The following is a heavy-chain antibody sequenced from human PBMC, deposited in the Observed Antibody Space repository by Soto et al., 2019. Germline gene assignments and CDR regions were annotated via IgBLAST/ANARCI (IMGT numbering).Heavy chain of an antibody. CDR1: GFTFSSYA. Sequence: RLSCAASGFTFSSYAMSWVRQAPGKGLDWVSAISGSGGSTYYADSVKGRFTISRDNSKNTLYLQMNSLRAEDTAVYYCAKKRANWFDPWGQGTLVTVSS. J-gene: IGHJ5*02. CDR3: AKKRANWFDP. V-gene: IGHV3-23*01. CDR2: ISGSGGST.